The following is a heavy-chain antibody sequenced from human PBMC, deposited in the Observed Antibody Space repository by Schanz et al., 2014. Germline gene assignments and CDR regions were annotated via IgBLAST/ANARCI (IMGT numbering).Heavy chain of an antibody. V-gene: IGHV3-11*01. D-gene: IGHD3-22*01. CDR3: AKVWGSDYFYPFDY. J-gene: IGHJ4*02. Sequence: VQLVESGGCLVQPGGSLRLSCAASGFTVSSNYMSWVRQAPGKGLEWVSYITSGSAKFYADSVKGRFTISRDNAKNSLYLQMSSLRAEDTAVYYCAKVWGSDYFYPFDYWGQGTLVTVSS. CDR1: GFTVSSNY. CDR2: ITSGSAK.